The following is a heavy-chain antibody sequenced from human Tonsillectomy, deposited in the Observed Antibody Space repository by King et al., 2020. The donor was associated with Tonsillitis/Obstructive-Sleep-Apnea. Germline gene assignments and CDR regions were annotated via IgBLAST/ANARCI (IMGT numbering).Heavy chain of an antibody. CDR2: IYPGDSDT. D-gene: IGHD4-11*01. CDR1: GYSFTSYW. Sequence: VQLVESGAEVKKPGESLKISCTGSGYSFTSYWIVWVRQMPGKGLEWMGIIYPGDSDTRYSPSFQGQVTISADQSISTAYLQWSSLKASDTAMYYCASCHDYSSYDPREDDYYSYYYMDVWGKGTTVTVSS. CDR3: ASCHDYSSYDPREDDYYSYYYMDV. J-gene: IGHJ6*03. V-gene: IGHV5-51*01.